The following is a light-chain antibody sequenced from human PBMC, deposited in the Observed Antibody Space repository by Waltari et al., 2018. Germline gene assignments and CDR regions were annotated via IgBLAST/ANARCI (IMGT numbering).Light chain of an antibody. V-gene: IGLV2-8*01. CDR2: EVS. CDR3: SSYADSNIWV. CDR1: SGNIGYFMA. Sequence: AAPTQPPSVSGSPGQRATLPCPGNSGNIGYFMAVSWYQQYPGKVPKLMIYEVSKRPSGVSDRFSGSKSGNTASLTISGLQAEDEADYYCSSYADSNIWVFGGGTRLTVL. J-gene: IGLJ3*02.